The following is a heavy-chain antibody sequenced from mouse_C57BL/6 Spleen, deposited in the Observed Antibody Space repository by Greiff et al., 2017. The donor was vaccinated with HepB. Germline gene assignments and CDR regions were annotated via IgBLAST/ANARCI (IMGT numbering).Heavy chain of an antibody. CDR1: GFNIKDDY. CDR2: IDPENGDT. V-gene: IGHV14-4*01. CDR3: TTRLYYGSSPAWFAY. D-gene: IGHD1-1*01. Sequence: VQLQQSGAELVRPGASVKLSCTASGFNIKDDYMHWVKQRPEQGLEWIGWIDPENGDTEYASKFQGKATITADTSSNTAYLQLSSLTSEDTAVYYCTTRLYYGSSPAWFAYWGQGTLVTVSA. J-gene: IGHJ3*01.